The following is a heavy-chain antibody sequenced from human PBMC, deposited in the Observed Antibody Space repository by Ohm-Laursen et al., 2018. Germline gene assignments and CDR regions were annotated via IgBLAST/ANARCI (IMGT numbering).Heavy chain of an antibody. D-gene: IGHD4-11*01. CDR1: DASIDSAK. CDR2: VSQIGTP. CDR3: ARDNSNYGWFDP. J-gene: IGHJ5*02. V-gene: IGHV4-4*07. Sequence: GTLPLTCVVSDASIDSAKWSWVRQSAGKQLEWIGRVSQIGTPSYNPSFGSRVIISVESSKNRVSLVLGAVTAADTAVYFCARDNSNYGWFDPWGQGTLVTVSS.